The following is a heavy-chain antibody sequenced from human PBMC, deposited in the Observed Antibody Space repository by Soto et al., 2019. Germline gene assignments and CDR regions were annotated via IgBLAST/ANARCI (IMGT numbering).Heavy chain of an antibody. CDR3: ARYNWNSVVRWFDP. D-gene: IGHD1-7*01. Sequence: SETLSLTCTVPGASINSYYWSWIRQPPGKGLEWIGYIYNSGPTNYNPSLKSRVSISVDTSKNQFSLKLTSVTAADTAVYHCARYNWNSVVRWFDPWGQGTLVTVSS. CDR1: GASINSYY. CDR2: IYNSGPT. V-gene: IGHV4-59*01. J-gene: IGHJ5*02.